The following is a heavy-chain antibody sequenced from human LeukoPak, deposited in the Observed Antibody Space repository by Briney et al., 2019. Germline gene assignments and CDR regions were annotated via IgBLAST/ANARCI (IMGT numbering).Heavy chain of an antibody. CDR2: IYTSGST. J-gene: IGHJ6*03. V-gene: IGHV4-4*07. CDR1: GGSISSYY. CDR3: ARSPLVRGVNKGPWYYYYMDV. Sequence: SETLSLTCTVSGGSISSYYWSWIRQPAGKGLEWIGRIYTSGSTNYNPSLKGRVTMSVDTSKNQFSLKLSSVTAADTAVYYCARSPLVRGVNKGPWYYYYMDVWGKGTTVTVSS. D-gene: IGHD3-10*01.